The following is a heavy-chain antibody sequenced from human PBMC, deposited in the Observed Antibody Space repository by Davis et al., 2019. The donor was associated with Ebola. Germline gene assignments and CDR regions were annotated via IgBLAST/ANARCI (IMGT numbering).Heavy chain of an antibody. D-gene: IGHD2-21*02. CDR2: IYPGDSDT. CDR3: ARGGLVVTAITNWFDP. J-gene: IGHJ5*02. V-gene: IGHV5-51*01. CDR1: GYSFTSYW. Sequence: GESLKISCKGSGYSFTSYWIGWVRQMPGKGLEWMGIIYPGDSDTRYSPSFQGHVTISADKSISTAYLQWSSLKASDTAMYYCARGGLVVTAITNWFDPWGQGTLVTVSS.